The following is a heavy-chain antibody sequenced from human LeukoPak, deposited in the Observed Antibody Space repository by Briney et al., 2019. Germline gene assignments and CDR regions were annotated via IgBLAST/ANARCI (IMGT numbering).Heavy chain of an antibody. D-gene: IGHD2-2*01. CDR1: GGTFTSYA. CDR2: INTNTGNP. V-gene: IGHV7-4-1*02. CDR3: ARAFAPLGYCSSTSCFDAFDI. Sequence: ASVKVSCKASGGTFTSYAMNWVRQAPGQGLEWMGWINTNTGNPTYAQGFTGRFVFSLDTSVSTAYLQISSLKAEDTAVYYCARAFAPLGYCSSTSCFDAFDIWGQGTMVTVSS. J-gene: IGHJ3*02.